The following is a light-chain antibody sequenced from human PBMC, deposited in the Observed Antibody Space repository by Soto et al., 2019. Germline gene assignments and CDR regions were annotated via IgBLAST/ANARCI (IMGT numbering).Light chain of an antibody. V-gene: IGLV2-11*01. CDR2: DVN. Sequence: QSALTQPPSVSGSPGQAVTISCTGTTSDVGGYNYVSWYQQHPGKPPKLMIYDVNKRPSGVPDRFSGSKSGNTASLTVSGLQAEDEADYFCCSYAGNYIFYVFGSGTKVTVL. CDR1: TSDVGGYNY. CDR3: CSYAGNYIFYV. J-gene: IGLJ1*01.